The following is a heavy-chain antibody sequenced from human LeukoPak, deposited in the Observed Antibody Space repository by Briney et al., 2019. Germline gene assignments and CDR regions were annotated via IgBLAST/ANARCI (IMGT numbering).Heavy chain of an antibody. D-gene: IGHD2-21*02. V-gene: IGHV3-23*01. CDR2: ISGGGDIT. CDR3: VREDTPATANY. Sequence: PGGSLRLSCAASGFNFANHAMSWVRQTPGKGLEWVSAISGGGDITYYAASVTGRFTISRDNSKDTLFLQMHSLRPGDTAVYYCVREDTPATANYWGQGTLVTISS. J-gene: IGHJ4*02. CDR1: GFNFANHA.